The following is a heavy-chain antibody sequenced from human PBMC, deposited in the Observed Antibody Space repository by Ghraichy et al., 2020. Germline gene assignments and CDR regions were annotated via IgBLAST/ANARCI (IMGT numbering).Heavy chain of an antibody. V-gene: IGHV4-34*01. Sequence: SETLSLTCAVYGGSFSGYYWSWIRQPPGKGLEWIGEINHSGSTNYNPSLKSRVTISVDTSKNQFSLKLSSVTAADTAVYYCARPNTDGEYRDYWGQGTLVTVSS. J-gene: IGHJ4*02. D-gene: IGHD4-17*01. CDR1: GGSFSGYY. CDR3: ARPNTDGEYRDY. CDR2: INHSGST.